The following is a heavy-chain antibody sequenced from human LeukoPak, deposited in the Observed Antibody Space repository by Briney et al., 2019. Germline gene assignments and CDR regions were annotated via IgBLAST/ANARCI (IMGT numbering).Heavy chain of an antibody. D-gene: IGHD3-10*01. V-gene: IGHV3-7*01. J-gene: IGHJ3*02. CDR2: IKQDGSEK. CDR3: ASLDYGSGSTVI. CDR1: GFTFSTYA. Sequence: GGSLRLSCAPSGFTFSTYAMTWVRQAPGKGLEWVANIKQDGSEKYYVDSVKGRFTISRDNAKNSLYLQMNSLRAEDTAVYYCASLDYGSGSTVIWGQGTMVTVSS.